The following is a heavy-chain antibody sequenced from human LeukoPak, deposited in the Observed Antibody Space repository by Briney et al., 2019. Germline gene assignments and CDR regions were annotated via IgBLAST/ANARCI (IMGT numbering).Heavy chain of an antibody. Sequence: ASVKVSCKTSGYTFNTYGINWMRQAPGQGLEWMGWISGYSGNTNYATKLQGRVTMTTDKSTNTAYVELRSLRSDDTAVYYCARGQSSVTGNYYYYYGLDVWGQGTTVTVSS. CDR3: ARGQSSVTGNYYYYYGLDV. D-gene: IGHD6-19*01. J-gene: IGHJ6*02. V-gene: IGHV1-18*01. CDR1: GYTFNTYG. CDR2: ISGYSGNT.